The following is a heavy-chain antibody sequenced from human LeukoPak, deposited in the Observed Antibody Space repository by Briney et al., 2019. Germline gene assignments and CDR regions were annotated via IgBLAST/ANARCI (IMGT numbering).Heavy chain of an antibody. J-gene: IGHJ4*02. Sequence: SETLSLTSTVSGGSISSYYWSWIRQPPGKGLEWIGYTYYSGSTNYNPSLKSRVTISVDTSKNQFSLKLSSVTAADTAVYYCASELVGATSFGYWGQGTLVTVSS. CDR3: ASELVGATSFGY. D-gene: IGHD1-26*01. CDR2: TYYSGST. V-gene: IGHV4-59*01. CDR1: GGSISSYY.